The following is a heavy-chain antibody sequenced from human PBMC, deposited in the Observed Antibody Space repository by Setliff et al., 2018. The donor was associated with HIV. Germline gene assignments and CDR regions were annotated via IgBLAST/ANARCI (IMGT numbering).Heavy chain of an antibody. V-gene: IGHV4-4*09. Sequence: SETLSLTCVVSDDSFSNYDWTWIRQSPGKALEWIGYISSSGTTNYNHSLRSRVTISMETSNTRFSLWLRSATAADTATYFCARLGRAIDDGGSSLRLDFWGQGMLVTVSS. CDR3: ARLGRAIDDGGSSLRLDF. CDR2: ISSSGTT. D-gene: IGHD2-21*01. CDR1: DDSFSNYD. J-gene: IGHJ4*02.